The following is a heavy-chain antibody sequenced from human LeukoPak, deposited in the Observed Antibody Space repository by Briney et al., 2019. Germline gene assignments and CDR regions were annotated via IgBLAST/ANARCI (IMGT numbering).Heavy chain of an antibody. Sequence: ASVKVSCKASGYTFTDYYIHWVRQAPGLGLEWMGWISAYNGNTNYAQKLQGRVTMTTDTSTSTAYMELRSLRSDDTAVYYCARGPLVGAQDNWGQGTLVTVSS. CDR3: ARGPLVGAQDN. J-gene: IGHJ4*02. D-gene: IGHD1-26*01. CDR1: GYTFTDYY. V-gene: IGHV1-18*04. CDR2: ISAYNGNT.